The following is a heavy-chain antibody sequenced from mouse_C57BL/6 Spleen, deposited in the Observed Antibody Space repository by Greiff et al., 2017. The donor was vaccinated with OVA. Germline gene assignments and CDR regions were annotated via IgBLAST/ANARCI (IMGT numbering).Heavy chain of an antibody. Sequence: VQLQQSGPGLVQPSQSLSIPCTVSGFSLTSSGVHWVRQSPGKGLEWLGVIWRGGSTDYNAAFMSRLSITKDNSKSQVFFNMNSLQADDTAIYYCAKRGDGAMDYWGQGTSVTVSS. CDR3: AKRGDGAMDY. CDR2: IWRGGST. J-gene: IGHJ4*01. V-gene: IGHV2-5*01. CDR1: GFSLTSSG. D-gene: IGHD3-3*01.